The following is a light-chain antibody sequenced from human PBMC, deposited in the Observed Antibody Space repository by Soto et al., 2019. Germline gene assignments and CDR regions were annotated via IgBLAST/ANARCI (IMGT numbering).Light chain of an antibody. CDR3: LQEYNYIWT. Sequence: AIQMTQSPSSLSASVGDRITITCQTSQDIRNALGWFQQKPGKAPKLLIYAASTLKSGVPPRFSVSASGTDFTLTISGLQPEDFATYYCLQEYNYIWTFGQGTRVEI. CDR1: QDIRNA. J-gene: IGKJ1*01. V-gene: IGKV1-6*01. CDR2: AAS.